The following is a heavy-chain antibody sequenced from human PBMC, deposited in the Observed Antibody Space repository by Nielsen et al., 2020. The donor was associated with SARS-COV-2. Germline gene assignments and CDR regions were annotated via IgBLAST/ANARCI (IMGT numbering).Heavy chain of an antibody. J-gene: IGHJ4*02. D-gene: IGHD1-26*01. Sequence: ASVKVSCKASGYTFTSYGISWVRQAPGQGLEWMGWISAYNGNTNYAQKLQGRVTMTTDTSTSTAYMELRSLRSEDTAVYYCASSLPGRPSDYWGQGTLVTVSS. CDR1: GYTFTSYG. V-gene: IGHV1-18*01. CDR2: ISAYNGNT. CDR3: ASSLPGRPSDY.